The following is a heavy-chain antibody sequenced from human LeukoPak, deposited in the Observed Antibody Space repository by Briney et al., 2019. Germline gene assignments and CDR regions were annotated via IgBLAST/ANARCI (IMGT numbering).Heavy chain of an antibody. D-gene: IGHD1-26*01. CDR2: MNPKSGNT. J-gene: IGHJ5*02. CDR3: ARGYVGATEYWFDP. Sequence: ASVKVSCKASGYTFTSYDINWVRQATGQGLEWMGWMNPKSGNTGYAQKFQGRVTMTRNTSISTAYMEVSSLRSEDTAVYYCARGYVGATEYWFDPWGQGTLVTVSS. CDR1: GYTFTSYD. V-gene: IGHV1-8*01.